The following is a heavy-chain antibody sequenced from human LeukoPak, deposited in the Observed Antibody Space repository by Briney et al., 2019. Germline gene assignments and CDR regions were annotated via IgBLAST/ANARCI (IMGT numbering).Heavy chain of an antibody. CDR1: GFTFSSHG. CDR2: ISYDGSNK. D-gene: IGHD2-2*01. Sequence: GGSLRLSCAASGFTFSSHGMHWVRQAPGKGLEWVAVISYDGSNKYYADSVKGRFTISRDNSKNTLYLQMNSLRAEDTAVYYCAKGGIVVVPAAMPASGCYWGQGTLVTVSS. J-gene: IGHJ4*02. V-gene: IGHV3-30*18. CDR3: AKGGIVVVPAAMPASGCY.